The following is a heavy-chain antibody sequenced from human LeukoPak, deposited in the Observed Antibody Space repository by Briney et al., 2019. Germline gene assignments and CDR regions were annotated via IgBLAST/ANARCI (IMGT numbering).Heavy chain of an antibody. CDR2: IIPILGIA. V-gene: IGHV1-69*04. CDR3: ARDHHGDYAGFDY. Sequence: ASVKVSCKASGGTFSSYAISWVRQAPGQGLEWMGRIIPILGIANYAQKFQGRVTITADKSTSTAYMELSSLRSEDTAVYYCARDHHGDYAGFDYWGQGTLVTVSS. D-gene: IGHD4-17*01. CDR1: GGTFSSYA. J-gene: IGHJ4*02.